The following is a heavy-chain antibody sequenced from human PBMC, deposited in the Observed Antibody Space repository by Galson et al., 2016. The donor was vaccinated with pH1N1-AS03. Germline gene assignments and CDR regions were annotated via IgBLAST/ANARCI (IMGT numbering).Heavy chain of an antibody. CDR3: AKGNYQLLNYYYCTDV. CDR2: IIPVFGTT. V-gene: IGHV1-69*13. CDR1: GGSFSTYA. J-gene: IGHJ6*03. D-gene: IGHD5-24*01. Sequence: SVKVSCKASGGSFSTYAITWVRQAPGQGLEWMGGIIPVFGTTSFAQKFQDRVSITADESTSTAFMELSSLRSEDTAVYYCAKGNYQLLNYYYCTDVWGKGTTVTVSS.